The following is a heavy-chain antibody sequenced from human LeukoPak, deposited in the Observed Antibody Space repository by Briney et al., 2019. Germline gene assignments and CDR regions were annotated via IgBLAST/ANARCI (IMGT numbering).Heavy chain of an antibody. CDR1: GFTFSSYA. V-gene: IGHV3-23*01. Sequence: GGSLRLSCAASGFTFSSYAMSRVRQAPGKGLEWVSGISHSGETREYADSVKGRATISRDNSKNTLYLQMNRLRADDTALYYCAKDLATNRFSAYDYWGQGTLVTVSS. CDR2: ISHSGETR. J-gene: IGHJ4*02. D-gene: IGHD1-14*01. CDR3: AKDLATNRFSAYDY.